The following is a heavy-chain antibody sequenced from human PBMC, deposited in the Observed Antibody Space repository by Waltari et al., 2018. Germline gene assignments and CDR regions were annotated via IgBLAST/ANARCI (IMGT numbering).Heavy chain of an antibody. CDR2: TYFRSKWSD. CDR1: GDRVSSYRAA. J-gene: IGHJ4*02. D-gene: IGHD2-15*01. CDR3: ARGVVANTYYFDY. Sequence: QVLLQPSGPGLVRPSQTLSLTCAISGDRVSSYRAAWNWVRQSPSRGLEWLGRTYFRSKWSDDYAVSVRGRITINPDTSKNQFSLHLNSVTPEDTAVYYCARGVVANTYYFDYWGQGILVTVSS. V-gene: IGHV6-1*01.